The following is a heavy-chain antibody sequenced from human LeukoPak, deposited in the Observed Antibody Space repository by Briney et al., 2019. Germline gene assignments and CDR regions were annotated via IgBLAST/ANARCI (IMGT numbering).Heavy chain of an antibody. J-gene: IGHJ5*02. D-gene: IGHD3-10*01. CDR2: INHSGST. Sequence: PSETLSLTCAVYGGSFSGYYWNWIRQPPGKGLEWIGEINHSGSTNYIPSLKSRVTISVDTSKNQFSLKLSSVTAADTAVYYCARTIALRECCPPSFWFDPWGQGTLVTVSS. V-gene: IGHV4-34*01. CDR3: ARTIALRECCPPSFWFDP. CDR1: GGSFSGYY.